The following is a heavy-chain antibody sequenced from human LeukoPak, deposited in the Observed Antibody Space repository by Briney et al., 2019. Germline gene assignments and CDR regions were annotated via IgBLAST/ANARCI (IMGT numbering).Heavy chain of an antibody. CDR2: IYPGDSDT. CDR1: GYNFINYW. CDR3: ARAVAGAPEYFQH. V-gene: IGHV5-51*01. D-gene: IGHD6-19*01. J-gene: IGHJ1*01. Sequence: GESLKISCKGSGYNFINYWIGWVRQMPGKGLEWMGVIYPGDSDTRYSPSFQGQVTISADKSISTAYLQWSSLKASDTAMYYCARAVAGAPEYFQHWGQGTLVTVSS.